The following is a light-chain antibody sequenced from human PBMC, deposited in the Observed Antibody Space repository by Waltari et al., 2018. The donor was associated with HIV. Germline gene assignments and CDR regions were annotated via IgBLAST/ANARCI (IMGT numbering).Light chain of an antibody. CDR1: SSNIGAGYD. CDR2: GNS. CDR3: QSYDSSLSAHVV. Sequence: QSVLTQPPSVSGAPGQRVTISCPGSSSNIGAGYDVHWSQQLPGTAPKLLIYGNSNRPSGVPDRFSGSKSGTSASLAITGLQAEDEADYYCQSYDSSLSAHVVFGGGTKLTVL. V-gene: IGLV1-40*01. J-gene: IGLJ2*01.